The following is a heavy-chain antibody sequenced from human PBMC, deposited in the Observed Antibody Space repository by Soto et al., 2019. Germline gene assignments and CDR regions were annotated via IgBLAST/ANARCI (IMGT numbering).Heavy chain of an antibody. CDR2: IYYTGIT. Sequence: PSETLSLTCSVSDASVSHNYWGLVRQTPGRGLERIGYIYYTGITNYNPSLKSRVTMSLDTSKIRLSLQLDSVTAADTDVYFCARSLDYDFWGGRICFDPWGQGTLVTVSS. CDR1: DASVSHNY. J-gene: IGHJ5*02. V-gene: IGHV4-59*02. CDR3: ARSLDYDFWGGRICFDP. D-gene: IGHD3-3*01.